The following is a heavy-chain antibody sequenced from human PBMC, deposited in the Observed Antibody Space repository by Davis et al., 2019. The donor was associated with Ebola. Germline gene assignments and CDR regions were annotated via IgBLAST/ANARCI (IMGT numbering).Heavy chain of an antibody. V-gene: IGHV3-53*04. CDR2: IYSGGGT. D-gene: IGHD6-19*01. J-gene: IGHJ6*02. CDR1: GFTVSSNY. CDR3: ARIWLYGMDV. Sequence: GESLKISCAASGFTVSSNYMSWVRQAPGKGLEWVSVIYSGGGTYYADSVKGRFTISRHNSKNTLYLQMNSLRAEDTAVYYCARIWLYGMDVWGQGTTVTVSS.